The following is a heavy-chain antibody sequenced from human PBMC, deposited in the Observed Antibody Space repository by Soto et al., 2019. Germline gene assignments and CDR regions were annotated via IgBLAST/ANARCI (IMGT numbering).Heavy chain of an antibody. V-gene: IGHV1-69*12. J-gene: IGHJ4*02. CDR1: GDTSSSYT. CDR3: ATGGQSGGYIEN. CDR2: IIALVGAV. D-gene: IGHD2-15*01. Sequence: QVQVVQSGPEVKKPGSSVKVSCKTSGDTSSSYTINWVRQAPGQGLGWMGGIIALVGAVSYAQRFQGRVTITVDDSTNTAYLEVRSLRSEDTAVYYCATGGQSGGYIENWGQGTLVTVSS.